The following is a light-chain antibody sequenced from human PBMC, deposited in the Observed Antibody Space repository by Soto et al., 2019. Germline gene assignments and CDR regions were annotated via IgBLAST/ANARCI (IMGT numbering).Light chain of an antibody. J-gene: IGKJ1*01. CDR1: QSISSW. V-gene: IGKV1-5*03. CDR3: QQYNNYST. CDR2: KAS. Sequence: DIQMTQSPSTVSASVGDRVTITCRASQSISSWLAWYQQKPGKAPKLLIYKASSLESGVPSRFSGSGSGTEFTLTISSLQPDDFATYYCQQYNNYSTFGQGTKVDIK.